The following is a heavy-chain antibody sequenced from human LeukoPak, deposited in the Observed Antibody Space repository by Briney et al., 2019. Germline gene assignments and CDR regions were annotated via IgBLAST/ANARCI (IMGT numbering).Heavy chain of an antibody. CDR3: AILRYDFWSGYYSY. CDR2: INHSGST. J-gene: IGHJ4*02. D-gene: IGHD3-3*01. V-gene: IGHV4-34*01. Sequence: PSETLSLTCAVYGGSFSGYYWSWIRQPPGKGLEWIGEINHSGSTNYNPSLKSRVTISVDTSKNQFSLKLSSVTAADTAVYYCAILRYDFWSGYYSYGGQGTLVTVSS. CDR1: GGSFSGYY.